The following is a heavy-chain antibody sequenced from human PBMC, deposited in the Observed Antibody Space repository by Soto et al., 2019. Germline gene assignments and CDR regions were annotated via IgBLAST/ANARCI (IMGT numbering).Heavy chain of an antibody. J-gene: IGHJ6*02. Sequence: QVQLVQSGAEVKKPGASVKVSCKASGYTFTGYYMHWVRQAPGQGLEWMGWINPNSGGTNYAQKLQGWVTMTRDTSISTAYMELSRLRSDDTAVYYCARERVDTAMVKPYYYYGMDVWGQGTTVTVSS. CDR3: ARERVDTAMVKPYYYYGMDV. CDR1: GYTFTGYY. D-gene: IGHD5-18*01. CDR2: INPNSGGT. V-gene: IGHV1-2*04.